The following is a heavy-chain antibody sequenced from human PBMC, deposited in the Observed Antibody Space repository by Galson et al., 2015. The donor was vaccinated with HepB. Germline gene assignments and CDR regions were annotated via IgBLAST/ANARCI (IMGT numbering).Heavy chain of an antibody. D-gene: IGHD5-12*01. CDR1: GYTLTSYY. Sequence: SVKVSCKASGYTLTSYYMHWVRQAPGQGLEWMGIINPSGGSTSYAQKFQGRVTMTRDTSTSTVYMELSSLRSEDTAVYYCARDLRVATDSDDAFDIWGQGTMVTVSS. CDR2: INPSGGST. CDR3: ARDLRVATDSDDAFDI. V-gene: IGHV1-46*01. J-gene: IGHJ3*02.